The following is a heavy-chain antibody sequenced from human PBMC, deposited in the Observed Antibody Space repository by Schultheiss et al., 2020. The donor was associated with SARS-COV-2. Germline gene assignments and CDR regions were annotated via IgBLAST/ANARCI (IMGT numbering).Heavy chain of an antibody. V-gene: IGHV4-4*02. Sequence: SETLSLTCAVSGGSISSSNWWSWVRQPPGKGLEWIGEINHSGSTNYNPSLKSRVTISVDTSKNQFSLKLSSVTAADTAVYYCARHYSGYSSGWYAFDYWGQGTLVTVSS. CDR3: ARHYSGYSSGWYAFDY. CDR2: INHSGST. CDR1: GGSISSSNW. D-gene: IGHD6-19*01. J-gene: IGHJ4*02.